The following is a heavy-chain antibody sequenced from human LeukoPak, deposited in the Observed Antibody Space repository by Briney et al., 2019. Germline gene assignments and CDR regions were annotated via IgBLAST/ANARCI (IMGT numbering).Heavy chain of an antibody. D-gene: IGHD3-3*01. CDR2: IKQDGSEK. V-gene: IGHV3-7*01. CDR3: ARDVTIFGVVIFFDY. J-gene: IGHJ4*02. Sequence: GGSLRLSCAACGFTFSSYWMSWVRQAPGKGLEWVANIKQDGSEKYYVDSVKGRFTISRDNAKNSLYLQMNSLRAEDTAVYYCARDVTIFGVVIFFDYWRQGTLVTVCS. CDR1: GFTFSSYW.